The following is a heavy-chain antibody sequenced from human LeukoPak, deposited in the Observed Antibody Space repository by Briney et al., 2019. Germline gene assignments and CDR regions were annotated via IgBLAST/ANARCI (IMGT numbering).Heavy chain of an antibody. CDR3: ARLVVTAIPVLDS. CDR1: GGIFSSYG. V-gene: IGHV1-69*04. Sequence: SVKVSCKASGGIFSSYGISWVRQAPGQGLEWMGRIIPILGIVSYAQKFQGRVTITANKSTSTAYMELSSLRSEDSAVYYCARLVVTAIPVLDSWGLGTLVTVSS. J-gene: IGHJ4*02. CDR2: IIPILGIV. D-gene: IGHD2-21*02.